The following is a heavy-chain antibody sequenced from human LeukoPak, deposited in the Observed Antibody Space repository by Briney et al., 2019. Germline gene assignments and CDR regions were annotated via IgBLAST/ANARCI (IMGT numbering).Heavy chain of an antibody. CDR2: IYPSSGGT. D-gene: IGHD2/OR15-2a*01. CDR1: GYTFTNYH. J-gene: IGHJ4*02. CDR3: ARDPPFED. Sequence: GASVKVSCKASGYTFTNYHMHWVRQAPGQGLEWMGRIYPSSGGTNYAQKFQGRITLTTDTSINTAYMELSRLRFDDTAVYYCARDPPFEDWGQGTLVTVSS. V-gene: IGHV1-2*06.